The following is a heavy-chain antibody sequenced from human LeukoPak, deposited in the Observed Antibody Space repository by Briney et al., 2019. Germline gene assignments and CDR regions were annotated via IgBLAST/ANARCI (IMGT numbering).Heavy chain of an antibody. CDR2: ISYDGSNK. CDR1: GFTFSSYA. J-gene: IGHJ4*02. Sequence: GGSLRLSCAASGFTFSSYAMHWVRQAPGKGLEWVAVISYDGSNKYYADSVKGRFTISRDNSKNTLYLQMNSLRAEDTAVYYCARVPIAAAAGDYWGQGTLVTVSS. CDR3: ARVPIAAAAGDY. V-gene: IGHV3-30-3*01. D-gene: IGHD6-13*01.